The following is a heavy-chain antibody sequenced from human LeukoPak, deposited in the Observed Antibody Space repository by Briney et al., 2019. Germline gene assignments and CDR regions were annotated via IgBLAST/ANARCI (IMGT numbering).Heavy chain of an antibody. CDR3: VKDITGYSSGRYGMDV. CDR2: ISSNGGST. CDR1: GFTFSSYA. V-gene: IGHV3-64D*06. D-gene: IGHD6-19*01. Sequence: GGSLRLSCSASGFTFSSYAMHWVRQAPGKGLEYVSAISSNGGSTYYADSVKGRFTISRDNSKNTLYLQMSSLRAEDTAVYYCVKDITGYSSGRYGMDVWGKGTTVTVSS. J-gene: IGHJ6*04.